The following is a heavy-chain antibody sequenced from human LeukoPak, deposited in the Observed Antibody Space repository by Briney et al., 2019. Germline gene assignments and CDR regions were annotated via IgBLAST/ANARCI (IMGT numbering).Heavy chain of an antibody. J-gene: IGHJ6*03. CDR2: INTNTGNP. V-gene: IGHV7-4-1*02. CDR3: AIPWGSYRYYYYYYMDV. CDR1: GYTFTGYY. Sequence: ASVKVSCKASGYTFTGYYMHWVRQAPGQGLEWMGWINTNTGNPTYAQGFTGRFVFSLDTSVSTAYLQISSLKAEDTAVYYCAIPWGSYRYYYYYYMDVWGKGTTVTVSS. D-gene: IGHD1-26*01.